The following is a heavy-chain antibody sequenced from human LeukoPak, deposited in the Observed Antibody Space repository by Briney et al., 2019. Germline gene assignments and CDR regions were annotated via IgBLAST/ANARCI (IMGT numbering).Heavy chain of an antibody. CDR1: GFTFSTNW. CDR2: IKQDGSDK. CDR3: ARVLPVASRDY. Sequence: PGGSLRLSCAASGFTFSTNWMSWVRQAPGKGLEWVANIKQDGSDKFYVDSVKGRFTISRDNAKNSMYLQMSGLRAEDTAIYYCARVLPVASRDYWGQGTLVTVSS. V-gene: IGHV3-7*01. J-gene: IGHJ4*02. D-gene: IGHD2-2*01.